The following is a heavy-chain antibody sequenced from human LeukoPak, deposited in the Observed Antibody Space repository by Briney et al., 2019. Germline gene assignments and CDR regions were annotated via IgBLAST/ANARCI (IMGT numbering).Heavy chain of an antibody. V-gene: IGHV3-53*01. CDR3: ANIPRALAATSS. CDR1: GFTVSSNY. Sequence: GRSLRLSCAASGFTVSSNYMSWVRQAPGKGLEWVSVIYSGGSTYYADSVKGRFTISRDNSKNTLYLQMNSLRAEDTAVYYCANIPRALAATSSWGQGTLVTVSS. D-gene: IGHD2-15*01. J-gene: IGHJ5*02. CDR2: IYSGGST.